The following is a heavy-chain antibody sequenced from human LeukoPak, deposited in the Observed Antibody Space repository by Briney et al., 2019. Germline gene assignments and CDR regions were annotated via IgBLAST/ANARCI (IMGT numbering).Heavy chain of an antibody. D-gene: IGHD6-6*01. CDR3: ARRRIIAARHFDY. CDR1: GGSFSGYY. J-gene: IGHJ4*02. CDR2: INHSGST. V-gene: IGHV4-34*01. Sequence: SETLSLTCAVYGGSFSGYYWSWIRQPPGKGLEWIGEINHSGSTNYNPSLKSRVTISVDTSKNQFSLKLSSVTAADTAVYYCARRRIIAARHFDYWGPGNPGHRLL.